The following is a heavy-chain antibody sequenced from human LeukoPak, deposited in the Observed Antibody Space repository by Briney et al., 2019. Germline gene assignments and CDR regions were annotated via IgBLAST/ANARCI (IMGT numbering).Heavy chain of an antibody. CDR3: AQHDLYGSGSPDY. J-gene: IGHJ4*02. V-gene: IGHV4-38-2*01. D-gene: IGHD3-10*01. CDR1: GYSISSGYY. Sequence: SETLSLTCAASGYSISSGYYWGWIRQPPGKGLEWIGSIYHSGSTYYNPSLKSRVTISVDTSKNQFSLKLSSVTAADTAVYYCAQHDLYGSGSPDYWGQGTLVTVSS. CDR2: IYHSGST.